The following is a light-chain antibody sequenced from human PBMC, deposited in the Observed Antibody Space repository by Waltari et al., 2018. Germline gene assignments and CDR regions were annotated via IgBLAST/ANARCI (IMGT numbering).Light chain of an antibody. Sequence: QSALTQPASVSGSPGQSITISCTGTSSDVGNYKRVSWYQQHPGKAPKLMIYAFSTRPSGGSDRVSGSKSGDMASLTISGLQPEDEAEYFCSSYAGSSKGVFGGGTKVTVL. CDR1: SSDVGNYKR. CDR2: AFS. V-gene: IGLV2-23*02. J-gene: IGLJ2*01. CDR3: SSYAGSSKGV.